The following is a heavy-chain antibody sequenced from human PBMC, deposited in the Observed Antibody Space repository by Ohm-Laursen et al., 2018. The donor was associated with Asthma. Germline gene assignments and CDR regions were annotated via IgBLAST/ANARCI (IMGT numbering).Heavy chain of an antibody. Sequence: SDTLSLTWTVSGGSISSGSYYWSWIRQHPGKGLEWIGYIYYSGSTYYNPSLKSRVTISIDTSKNQFSLKLSSVTAADTAVYYCVREDFDWPPGYCDYWGQGTLVTVSS. J-gene: IGHJ4*02. CDR2: IYYSGST. V-gene: IGHV4-31*02. D-gene: IGHD3-9*01. CDR1: GGSISSGSYY. CDR3: VREDFDWPPGYCDY.